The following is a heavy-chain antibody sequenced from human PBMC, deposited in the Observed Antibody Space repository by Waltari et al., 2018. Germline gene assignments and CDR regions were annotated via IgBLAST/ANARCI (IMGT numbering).Heavy chain of an antibody. CDR2: INHSGST. J-gene: IGHJ4*02. Sequence: QVQLQQWGAGLLKPSETLSPTCAVYGGSFSGYYWSWTRQPPGKGLEWIGEINHSGSTNYNPSLKSRVTISVDTSKNQFSLKLSSVTAADTAVYYCARGRVDTAMVTGGYFDYWGQGTLVTVSS. CDR3: ARGRVDTAMVTGGYFDY. CDR1: GGSFSGYY. D-gene: IGHD5-18*01. V-gene: IGHV4-34*01.